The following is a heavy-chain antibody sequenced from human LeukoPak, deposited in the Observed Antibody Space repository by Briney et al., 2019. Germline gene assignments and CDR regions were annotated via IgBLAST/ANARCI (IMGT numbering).Heavy chain of an antibody. D-gene: IGHD1-1*01. CDR3: ATDSPETAAFDY. J-gene: IGHJ4*02. V-gene: IGHV3-11*04. CDR1: GFTFSDYY. CDR2: IVGSSSNI. Sequence: GGSLSLSCAASGFTFSDYYMSWIRQAPGKGLEWVSYIVGSSSNIYYADSVKGRFTISRDNAKNSLYLQMDSLRAEDTAVYYCATDSPETAAFDYWGQGTLVTVSS.